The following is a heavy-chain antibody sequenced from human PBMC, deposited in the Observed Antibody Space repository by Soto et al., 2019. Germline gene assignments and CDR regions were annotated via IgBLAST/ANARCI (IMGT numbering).Heavy chain of an antibody. J-gene: IGHJ5*02. Sequence: QVQLVQSGAEVKKPGASVKVSCKAIGYSFTSHYMHWVRQAPGQGLEWMGTIYPGGVNIGYAQKFEGRVTRTKGTSTSTVDMGLNSLTSEETAVYYCAGDRSWHDLVGWFDPWGQGTLVTVSS. V-gene: IGHV1-46*03. D-gene: IGHD1-1*01. CDR1: GYSFTSHY. CDR2: IYPGGVNI. CDR3: AGDRSWHDLVGWFDP.